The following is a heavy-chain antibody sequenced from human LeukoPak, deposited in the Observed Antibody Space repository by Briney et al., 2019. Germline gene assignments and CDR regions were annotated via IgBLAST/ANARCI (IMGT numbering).Heavy chain of an antibody. CDR1: GFTFSDYY. J-gene: IGHJ5*02. CDR2: ISSSGSST. V-gene: IGHV3-11*01. D-gene: IGHD3-22*01. Sequence: KSGGSLRLSCAASGFTFSDYYMSWIRQAPGKGLEWISYISSSGSSTSYADSVKGRFTISRDNAKNSLYLQMNSLRAEDTAVYYCARERNDNSGYFYLNWFDPWGQGTLVTVSS. CDR3: ARERNDNSGYFYLNWFDP.